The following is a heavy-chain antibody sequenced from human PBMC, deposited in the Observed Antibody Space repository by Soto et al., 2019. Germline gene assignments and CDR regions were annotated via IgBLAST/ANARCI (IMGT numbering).Heavy chain of an antibody. J-gene: IGHJ5*02. CDR3: VRTAREGAVAPHWFDR. CDR2: VYYTGST. V-gene: IGHV4-30-4*01. Sequence: SETLSLTCTVSGASIRSTDYYWSWIRQAPGKGLEWIGYVYYTGSTYYNPSLMSRLTISVDTSKNQFSLKLTSVTAAETAVYYCVRTAREGAVAPHWFDRWGQGTQGTVSS. CDR1: GASIRSTDYY. D-gene: IGHD2-21*02.